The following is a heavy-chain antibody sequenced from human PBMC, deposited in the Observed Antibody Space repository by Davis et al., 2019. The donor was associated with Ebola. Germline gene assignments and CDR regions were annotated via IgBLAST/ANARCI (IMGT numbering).Heavy chain of an antibody. J-gene: IGHJ5*02. CDR3: ARGRSPPYGDYFWFDP. D-gene: IGHD4-17*01. V-gene: IGHV1-69*13. CDR2: IIPIFGTA. Sequence: SVQVSCKASRGTFISYAISWVRQPPGQGLEWMGGIIPIFGTANYAQKFQGRVTITADESTSTAYMELSSLRSEDTAVYYCARGRSPPYGDYFWFDPWGQGTLVTVSS. CDR1: RGTFISYA.